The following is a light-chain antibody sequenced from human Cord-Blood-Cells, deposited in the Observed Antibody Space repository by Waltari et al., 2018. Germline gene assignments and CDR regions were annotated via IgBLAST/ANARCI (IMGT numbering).Light chain of an antibody. Sequence: EIVLTQSPATLSLSPGERATLSCRASQSVSSYLAWYQQKPGQAHRLLIYDASNRATVIPAMFRGSGSGTDFTLTISSLEPEDFAVYDCQQRSNWLTFGGGTKVEIK. CDR3: QQRSNWLT. V-gene: IGKV3-11*01. CDR2: DAS. J-gene: IGKJ4*01. CDR1: QSVSSY.